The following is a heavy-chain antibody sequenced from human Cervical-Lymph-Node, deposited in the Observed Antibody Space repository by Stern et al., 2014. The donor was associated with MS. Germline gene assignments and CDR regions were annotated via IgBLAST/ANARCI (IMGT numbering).Heavy chain of an antibody. CDR1: GFVFRRYA. CDR2: ISYDGRDK. V-gene: IGHV3-30*04. Sequence: QVQLVESGGGVVQPGRSLRLSCAASGFVFRRYALHWVRQAPGKGLEWVALISYDGRDKYYTDSVKGGFTVSRDNSNNTVDLEMNSLRLEDTAVYYCAKGGSGSYLDWGQGSLVTVSS. D-gene: IGHD1-26*01. J-gene: IGHJ4*02. CDR3: AKGGSGSYLD.